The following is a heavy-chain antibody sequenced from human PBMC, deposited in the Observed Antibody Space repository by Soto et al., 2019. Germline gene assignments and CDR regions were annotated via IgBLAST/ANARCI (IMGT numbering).Heavy chain of an antibody. CDR2: ISYDGSNK. Sequence: GGSLRLSCAASGFTFSSYAMHWVRQAPGKGLEWVAVISYDGSNKYYADSVKGRFTISRDNSKNTLYLQMNSLRAEDTAVYYCARDQGDFWSGYYPGQGYYYYYGMDVWGQGTTVTVSS. J-gene: IGHJ6*02. V-gene: IGHV3-30-3*01. D-gene: IGHD3-3*01. CDR3: ARDQGDFWSGYYPGQGYYYYYGMDV. CDR1: GFTFSSYA.